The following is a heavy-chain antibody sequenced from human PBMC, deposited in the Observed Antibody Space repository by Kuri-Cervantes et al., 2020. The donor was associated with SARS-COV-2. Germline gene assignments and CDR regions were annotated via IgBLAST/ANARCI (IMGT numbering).Heavy chain of an antibody. CDR3: ARVRGTCSSTSCYYHDAFDI. D-gene: IGHD2-2*01. CDR2: IYYSGSP. J-gene: IGHJ3*02. Sequence: GSLRLSCTVSGGSISSYYWSWIRQPPGKGLEWIGYIYYSGSPNYNPTLKSRVTISVDTSKNQFSLKLRSVTAADTAVYYCARVRGTCSSTSCYYHDAFDIWGQGTMVTVSS. V-gene: IGHV4-59*01. CDR1: GGSISSYY.